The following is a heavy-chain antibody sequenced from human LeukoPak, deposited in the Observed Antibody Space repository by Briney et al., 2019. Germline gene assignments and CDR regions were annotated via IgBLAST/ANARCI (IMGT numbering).Heavy chain of an antibody. V-gene: IGHV4-59*06. CDR2: IYYSGGT. D-gene: IGHD3-10*01. CDR1: GGSISTYY. CDR3: ASPSGGPSGLDY. Sequence: SETLSLTCAVSGGSISTYYWSWIRQPPGKGLEWIGCIYYSGGTYYNPSLKSRLTISLDTSKNQFSLKLNSMTAADTAVYYCASPSGGPSGLDYWGQGTLVTVSS. J-gene: IGHJ4*02.